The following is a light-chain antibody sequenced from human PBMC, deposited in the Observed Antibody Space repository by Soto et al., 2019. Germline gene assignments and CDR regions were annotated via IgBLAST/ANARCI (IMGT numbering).Light chain of an antibody. CDR3: QQYGSSPHVT. J-gene: IGKJ4*01. Sequence: EIVLTQSPGTLSLSPGERATLSCRASQSVSSSYLAWYQKKPGQAPRLLIYGASSRATGIPDRFSGSGSGTDFTLTISRLEPDDFAVYYCQQYGSSPHVTFGGGTKVEIK. CDR1: QSVSSSY. CDR2: GAS. V-gene: IGKV3-20*01.